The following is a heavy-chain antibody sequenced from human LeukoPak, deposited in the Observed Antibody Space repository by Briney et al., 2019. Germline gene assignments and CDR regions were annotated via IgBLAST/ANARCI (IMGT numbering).Heavy chain of an antibody. D-gene: IGHD6-6*01. CDR1: GFTFSSYG. CDR2: IWYDGSNK. J-gene: IGHJ4*02. Sequence: GGSLRLSCAASGFTFSSYGMHWVRQAPGKGLEWVAVIWYDGSNKYYADSVKGRFTISRDNSKNTLYLQMNSLRAEDTAVYYCARSPPLAARSGYFDYWGQGTLVTVSS. CDR3: ARSPPLAARSGYFDY. V-gene: IGHV3-33*01.